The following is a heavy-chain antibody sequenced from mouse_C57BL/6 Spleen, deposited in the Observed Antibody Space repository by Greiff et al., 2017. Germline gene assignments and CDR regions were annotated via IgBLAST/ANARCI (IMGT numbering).Heavy chain of an antibody. V-gene: IGHV1-59*01. CDR2: IDPSDSYT. Sequence: QVQLQQPGAELVRPGTSVKLSCKASGYTFTSYWMHWVKQRPGQGLEWIGVIDPSDSYTNYNQKFKGKATLTVDTSSSTAYMQLSSLTSEDSAVYYCARSSNYLYYFDDWGQGTTLTVSS. CDR1: GYTFTSYW. J-gene: IGHJ2*01. CDR3: ARSSNYLYYFDD. D-gene: IGHD2-5*01.